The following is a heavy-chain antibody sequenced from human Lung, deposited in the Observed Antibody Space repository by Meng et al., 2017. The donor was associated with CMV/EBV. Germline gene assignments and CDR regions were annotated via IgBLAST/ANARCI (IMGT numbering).Heavy chain of an antibody. CDR1: GFTFSSYD. J-gene: IGHJ4*02. CDR3: ARVWGKGSGYDFDL. V-gene: IGHV3-21*01. Sequence: GGSLRLSCAASGFTFSSYDMSWVRQAPGKGLEWVSSISTGGRDLYYADSVKGRFTISRDNAKNSLYLQMNSLRAEDTAVYFCARVWGKGSGYDFDLWGQGTXVTVSS. D-gene: IGHD5-12*01. CDR2: ISTGGRDL.